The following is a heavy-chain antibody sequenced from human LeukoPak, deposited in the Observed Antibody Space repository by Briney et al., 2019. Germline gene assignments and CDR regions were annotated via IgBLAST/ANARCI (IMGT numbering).Heavy chain of an antibody. CDR1: GFTFSSYG. CDR2: IRYDGSNK. D-gene: IGHD5-12*01. V-gene: IGHV3-30*02. J-gene: IGHJ4*02. CDR3: AKDRASGYDNLVY. Sequence: GGSLRLSCAASGFTFSSYGMHWVRQAPGKGLEWVAFIRYDGSNKYYADSVKGRFTISRDNSKNTLYLQMNSLRAEDTAVYYCAKDRASGYDNLVYWGQGTLVTVSS.